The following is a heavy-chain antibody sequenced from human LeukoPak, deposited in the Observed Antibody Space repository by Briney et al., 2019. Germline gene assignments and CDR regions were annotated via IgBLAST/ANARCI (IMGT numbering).Heavy chain of an antibody. V-gene: IGHV4-34*01. J-gene: IGHJ4*02. CDR1: GGSFSGYY. CDR3: ARSTYYYDSSGYYQYYFDY. Sequence: PSGTLSLTCAVYGGSFSGYYWSWIRQPPGKGLEWIGEINHSGSTNYNPSIKSRVTISVDTSKNQFSLKLSSVTAADTAVYYCARSTYYYDSSGYYQYYFDYWGQGTLVTVSS. CDR2: INHSGST. D-gene: IGHD3-22*01.